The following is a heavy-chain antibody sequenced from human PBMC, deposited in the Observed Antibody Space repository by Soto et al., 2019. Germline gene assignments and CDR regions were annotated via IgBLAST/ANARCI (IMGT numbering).Heavy chain of an antibody. CDR3: ARVNGYGTTGVCYTLDY. CDR2: ISSSSSYI. V-gene: IGHV3-21*01. CDR1: GFTFSSYS. J-gene: IGHJ4*02. D-gene: IGHD2-8*01. Sequence: EVQLVESGGGLVKPGGSLRLSCAASGFTFSSYSMNWVRQAPGKGLEWVSSISSSSSYIYYADSVKGRFTISRENAKTSLDIQMNSMRADDAAGYYCARVNGYGTTGVCYTLDYWGQGTLVTVSS.